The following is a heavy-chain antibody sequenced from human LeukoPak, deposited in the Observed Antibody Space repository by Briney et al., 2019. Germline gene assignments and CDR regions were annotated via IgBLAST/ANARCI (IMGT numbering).Heavy chain of an antibody. Sequence: GGSLRLSCAASGFTFSSYSMNWVRQAPGKGLEWVSSISSSSYIYYADSVKGRFTISRDNAKNSLYLQMNSLRAEDTAVYYCARARAAAAGLHFDYWGQGTLVTVSS. CDR3: ARARAAAAGLHFDY. J-gene: IGHJ4*02. CDR2: ISSSSYI. V-gene: IGHV3-21*01. CDR1: GFTFSSYS. D-gene: IGHD6-13*01.